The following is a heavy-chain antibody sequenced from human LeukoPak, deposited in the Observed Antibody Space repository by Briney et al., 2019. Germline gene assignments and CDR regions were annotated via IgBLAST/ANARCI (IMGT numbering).Heavy chain of an antibody. CDR1: GFTFSNYA. J-gene: IGHJ6*02. V-gene: IGHV3-23*01. D-gene: IGHD6-25*01. CDR2: ISGNGGST. CDR3: AKPSGETQVAADGLDV. Sequence: GGSLRLSCAASGFTFSNYAMSWVRQAPGKGLDWVSVISGNGGSTYYADSVKGRFTISRDSSKNTVYLQMKSLRADDTAVYYCAKPSGETQVAADGLDVWGQGTTVTVSS.